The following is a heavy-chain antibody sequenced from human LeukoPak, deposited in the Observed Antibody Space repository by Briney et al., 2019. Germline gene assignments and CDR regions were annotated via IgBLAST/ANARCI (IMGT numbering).Heavy chain of an antibody. Sequence: GGSLRLSCAASGFTFSSYGMHWVRQAPGKGLDWVAFIRYDGSNQYYADPVKGRFTISRDSSKNTLYLQMDSLRGDDTAVYYCAKDRGYNTGWTRFDYWGQGTLVTVSS. D-gene: IGHD6-19*01. CDR2: IRYDGSNQ. J-gene: IGHJ4*02. CDR1: GFTFSSYG. V-gene: IGHV3-30*02. CDR3: AKDRGYNTGWTRFDY.